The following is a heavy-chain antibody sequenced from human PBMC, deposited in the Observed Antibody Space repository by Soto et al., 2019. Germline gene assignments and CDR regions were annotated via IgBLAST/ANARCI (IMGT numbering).Heavy chain of an antibody. J-gene: IGHJ6*02. Sequence: PGGSLRLSCAASGFTFSAYGMHWVRQAPGKGLEWVAVIWYDGNNKYYEDSVKGRFTISRDNSKDTLYLQMNSLRAEDTAVYYCARDVYSSGWAGGMDVWGQGTTVTVSS. V-gene: IGHV3-33*01. CDR2: IWYDGNNK. CDR3: ARDVYSSGWAGGMDV. CDR1: GFTFSAYG. D-gene: IGHD6-19*01.